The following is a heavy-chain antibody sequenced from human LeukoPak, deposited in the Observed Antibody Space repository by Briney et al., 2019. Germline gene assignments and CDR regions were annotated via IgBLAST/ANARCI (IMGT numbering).Heavy chain of an antibody. D-gene: IGHD2-2*01. V-gene: IGHV4-59*01. CDR3: ARDHGTSSPFDY. CDR2: IYYSGST. CDR1: GGSISRYY. J-gene: IGHJ4*02. Sequence: SETLSLTCTVSGGSISRYYWSWIRQPPGKGLEWIGYIYYSGSTNYNPSPKSRVTISVDTSKNQFSLKLSSVTAADTAVYYCARDHGTSSPFDYWGQGTLVTVSS.